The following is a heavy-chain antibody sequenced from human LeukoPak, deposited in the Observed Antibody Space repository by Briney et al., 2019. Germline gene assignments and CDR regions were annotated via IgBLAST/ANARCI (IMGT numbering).Heavy chain of an antibody. CDR3: AKASYSSSWYGGYFDH. CDR1: GFTFSSYA. V-gene: IGHV3-23*01. D-gene: IGHD6-13*01. Sequence: GGSLRLSCAASGFTFSSYAMSWVRQAPGKGLEWVSAISGSGGSTYYADSVKGRFTISRDNSKNTLYLQMNSLRAEDTAVYYCAKASYSSSWYGGYFDHWGQGILVTVSS. J-gene: IGHJ4*02. CDR2: ISGSGGST.